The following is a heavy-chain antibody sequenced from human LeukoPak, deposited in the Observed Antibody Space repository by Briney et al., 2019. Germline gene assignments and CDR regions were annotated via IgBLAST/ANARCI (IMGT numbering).Heavy chain of an antibody. CDR1: GYTFTSYA. Sequence: ASVKVSCKASGYTFTSYAMHWVRQAPGQRLEWMGWISAGNGNTKYSQKFQGRVTITRDTSASTAYMELSSLRSEDTAVYYCASGYGSGSYYPEALDYWGQGTLVTVSS. CDR2: ISAGNGNT. V-gene: IGHV1-3*01. CDR3: ASGYGSGSYYPEALDY. J-gene: IGHJ4*02. D-gene: IGHD3-10*01.